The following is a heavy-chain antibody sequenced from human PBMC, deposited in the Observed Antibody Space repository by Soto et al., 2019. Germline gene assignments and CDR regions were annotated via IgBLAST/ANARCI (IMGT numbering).Heavy chain of an antibody. V-gene: IGHV1-18*01. J-gene: IGHJ6*02. CDR3: AREPYCISTSCYHEATYGMDV. CDR1: GYTFTSYV. D-gene: IGHD2-2*01. CDR2: ISAYNGNT. Sequence: GASVKVSCKASGYTFTSYVISWVRQAPGQGLEWMGWISAYNGNTNYAQKLQGRVTMTTDTSTSTAYMELRSLRSDDTAVYYCAREPYCISTSCYHEATYGMDVWGQGTTVTVSS.